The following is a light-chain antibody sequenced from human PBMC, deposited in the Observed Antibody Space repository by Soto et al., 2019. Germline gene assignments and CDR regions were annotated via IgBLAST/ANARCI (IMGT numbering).Light chain of an antibody. CDR3: LQSTHFPCT. V-gene: IGKV2-24*01. CDR1: HGLVHSSGNTY. CDR2: KVS. Sequence: VLTQTALSSPVTLGQSASISCRSSHGLVHSSGNTYLSWLHQRPGQPPRLLFFKVSERFAGAPDRFSASGAGTHFTLTISSVEAGDVGVSYCLQSTHFPCTFGQGTKVEV. J-gene: IGKJ1*01.